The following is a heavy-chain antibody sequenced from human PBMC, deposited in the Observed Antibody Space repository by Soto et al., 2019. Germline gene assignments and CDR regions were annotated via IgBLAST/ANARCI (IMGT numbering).Heavy chain of an antibody. CDR3: ASGGSYYAH. CDR2: INSVSGGT. V-gene: IGHV1-2*02. D-gene: IGHD1-26*01. CDR1: GNTDTIYF. J-gene: IGHJ4*02. Sequence: QVQLVQSGAEVKQPGAAVRVSCKASGNTDTIYFIHWLRQAPGQGLEWLGWINSVSGGTNYAHKFLGRVTMTRDRSTTTAFMELRGLRSDDTAGYYCASGGSYYAHWGQGNLVTVSS.